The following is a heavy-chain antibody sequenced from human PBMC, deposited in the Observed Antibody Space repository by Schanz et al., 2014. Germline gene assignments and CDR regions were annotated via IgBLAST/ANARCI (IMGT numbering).Heavy chain of an antibody. D-gene: IGHD1-7*01. CDR2: ISNSGYTI. Sequence: QVQLVESGGGLVKPGGSLRLSCAASGFTFSDHYMAWIRQAPGKGLEWVSYISNSGYTIYYADSVKGRFTISRDNAKNSLYLQMNSLRAEDTAVYFCASLIGTTSAHFYGMDVWGQGTTVTVSS. CDR1: GFTFSDHY. CDR3: ASLIGTTSAHFYGMDV. J-gene: IGHJ6*02. V-gene: IGHV3-11*01.